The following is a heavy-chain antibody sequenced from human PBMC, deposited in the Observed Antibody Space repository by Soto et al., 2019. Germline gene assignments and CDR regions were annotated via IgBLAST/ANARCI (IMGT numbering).Heavy chain of an antibody. Sequence: QVQVQESGPGLVKPSGTLSLTCGVSGVSLNRRGWWSWVRQSPGKGLEWIGQIYLNGGTTNNPSLSTRATISVDTLKNLLTPELRSVTAADTAVYYCAKNGEYPLQSWGQGTLVTVSS. CDR3: AKNGEYPLQS. D-gene: IGHD2-2*01. V-gene: IGHV4-4*02. CDR1: GVSLNRRGW. CDR2: IYLNGGT. J-gene: IGHJ5*02.